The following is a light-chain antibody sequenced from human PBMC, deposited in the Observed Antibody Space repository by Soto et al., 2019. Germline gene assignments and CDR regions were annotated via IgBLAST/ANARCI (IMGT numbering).Light chain of an antibody. J-gene: IGKJ1*01. CDR1: QSVSSSY. CDR2: GAS. V-gene: IGKV3-20*01. CDR3: QQYGTSRMT. Sequence: EIVLTQSPGTLSLSPGERATLSCRASQSVSSSYLAWYRQKPGQAPRLLIYGASSRATGIPDSFGGSGSGTDFTLTISRLEPEDFAVYYCQQYGTSRMTFGQGTKVEVK.